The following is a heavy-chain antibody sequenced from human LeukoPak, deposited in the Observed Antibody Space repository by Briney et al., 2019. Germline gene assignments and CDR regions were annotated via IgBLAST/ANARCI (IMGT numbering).Heavy chain of an antibody. Sequence: SETLSLTCAVYGGSFSGYYWSWIRQPPGKGLEWIGEINHSGSTNYNPSLKSRVTISVDTSKNQFSLKLSSVTAADTAVYYCARDQACSGGSCYPTLFDYWGQGTLVTVYS. D-gene: IGHD2-15*01. J-gene: IGHJ4*02. V-gene: IGHV4-34*01. CDR1: GGSFSGYY. CDR2: INHSGST. CDR3: ARDQACSGGSCYPTLFDY.